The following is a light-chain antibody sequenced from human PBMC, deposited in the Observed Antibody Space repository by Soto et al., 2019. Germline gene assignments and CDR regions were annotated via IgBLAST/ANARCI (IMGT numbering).Light chain of an antibody. CDR3: QQLHGYPIT. J-gene: IGKJ5*01. CDR1: QGIDTS. Sequence: QMTLSPSSLSATVGDRVTITCRASQGIDTSLAWYQQKPGKAPKLLIYAASNFQSGVPSRFSGSGSGTHFTLTISSLQPEDFATYYCQQLHGYPITFGQGTRLEI. V-gene: IGKV1-9*01. CDR2: AAS.